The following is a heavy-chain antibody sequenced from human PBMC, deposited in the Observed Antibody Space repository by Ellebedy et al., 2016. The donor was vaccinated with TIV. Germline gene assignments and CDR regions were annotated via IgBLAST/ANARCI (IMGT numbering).Heavy chain of an antibody. D-gene: IGHD5-12*01. J-gene: IGHJ3*02. CDR1: GYTFTAYH. CDR2: IYPYSGGT. CDR3: ARDNSGYEGTAFDI. Sequence: ASVKVSCKTSGYTFTAYHIHWVRQAPGQGLEWMGWIYPYSGGTNYAQKFQGRVTMTRDTSISTAYMELSRLRSDDSAVYYCARDNSGYEGTAFDIWGQGTMVTVSS. V-gene: IGHV1-2*02.